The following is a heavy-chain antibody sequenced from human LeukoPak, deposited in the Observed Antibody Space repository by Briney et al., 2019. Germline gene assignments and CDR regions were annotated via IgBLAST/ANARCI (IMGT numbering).Heavy chain of an antibody. D-gene: IGHD3-3*01. Sequence: GGSLRLSCAASGFTVSSNYMSWVRQAPGKGLEWVSGISGSGGTTDYADSVKGRSTISRDNSKNTLFLQVTSLRAEDTAVYYCAKDRRDFWSGHYGYFDYWGQGTLVTVSS. CDR2: ISGSGGTT. V-gene: IGHV3-23*01. CDR1: GFTVSSNY. J-gene: IGHJ4*02. CDR3: AKDRRDFWSGHYGYFDY.